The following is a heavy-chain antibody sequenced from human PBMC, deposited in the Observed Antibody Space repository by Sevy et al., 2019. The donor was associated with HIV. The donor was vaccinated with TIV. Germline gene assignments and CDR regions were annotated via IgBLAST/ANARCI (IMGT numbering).Heavy chain of an antibody. CDR2: IYYTGST. J-gene: IGHJ5*02. Sequence: SETLSLTCTVSGGSISAYYWSWIRQPPGKGLEYIGDIYYTGSTYYNPSLKSRVTISVDTSKNQFSLKLRSVTAVDTAGYYCAGAPPVRSGDDSLNWLDPWGQGTLVTVSS. V-gene: IGHV4-59*01. D-gene: IGHD5-12*01. CDR1: GGSISAYY. CDR3: AGAPPVRSGDDSLNWLDP.